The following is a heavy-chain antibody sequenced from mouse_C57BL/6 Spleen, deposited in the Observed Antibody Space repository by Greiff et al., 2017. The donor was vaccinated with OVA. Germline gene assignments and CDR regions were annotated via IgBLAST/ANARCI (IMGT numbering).Heavy chain of an antibody. Sequence: EVKLVESGGDLVKPGGSLKLSCAASGFTFSSYGMSWVRQTPDTRLEWVATISSGGSYTYYPDSVKGRFTIYRDNAKNTLYLQMSSLKSEDTAMYYCARLTTVVANPYFDYWGQGTTLTVSS. J-gene: IGHJ2*01. CDR2: ISSGGSYT. V-gene: IGHV5-6*01. D-gene: IGHD1-1*01. CDR1: GFTFSSYG. CDR3: ARLTTVVANPYFDY.